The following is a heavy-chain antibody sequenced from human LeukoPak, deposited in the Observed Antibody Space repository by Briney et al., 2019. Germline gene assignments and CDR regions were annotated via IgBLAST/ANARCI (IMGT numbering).Heavy chain of an antibody. V-gene: IGHV4-34*01. CDR1: GGSFSGYY. CDR3: ARGSGSYYFDY. J-gene: IGHJ4*02. Sequence: PSETLSLPCAVYGGSFSGYYWSWIRQPPGKGLEWIGEINHSGSTNYNPSLKSRVTISVDTSKNQLSLKLSSVTAADTAVYYCARGSGSYYFDYWGQGTLVTVSS. CDR2: INHSGST. D-gene: IGHD3-10*01.